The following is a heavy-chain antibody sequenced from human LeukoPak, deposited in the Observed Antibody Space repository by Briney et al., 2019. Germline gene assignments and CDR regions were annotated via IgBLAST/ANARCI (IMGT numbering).Heavy chain of an antibody. CDR1: GGSISSYY. CDR3: ARTVFWSGYLSY. J-gene: IGHJ4*02. D-gene: IGHD3-3*01. V-gene: IGHV4-59*01. Sequence: PSETLSLTCTVSGGSISSYYWSWIRQPPGKGLEWIGYIYYSGSTNYNPSLKSRVTISVDTSKNQFSLKLSSVTAADTAVYYCARTVFWSGYLSYWGQGTPVTVSS. CDR2: IYYSGST.